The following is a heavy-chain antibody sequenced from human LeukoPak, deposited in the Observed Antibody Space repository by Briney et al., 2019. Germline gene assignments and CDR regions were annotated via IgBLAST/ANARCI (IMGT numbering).Heavy chain of an antibody. Sequence: PGGSLRLSCAASGFTFSNYWMTWFRQAPGKGLEWVANIKQDGSEKYYVDSVKGRFTISRDNAKNSLYLQMNSLRAEDTAVYYCARGWRASSYWGQGTLVAVSS. CDR3: ARGWRASSY. V-gene: IGHV3-7*01. D-gene: IGHD6-13*01. J-gene: IGHJ4*02. CDR2: IKQDGSEK. CDR1: GFTFSNYW.